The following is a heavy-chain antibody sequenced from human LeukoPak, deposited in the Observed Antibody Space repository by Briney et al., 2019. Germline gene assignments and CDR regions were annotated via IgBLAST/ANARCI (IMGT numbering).Heavy chain of an antibody. Sequence: GGSLRLSCAASGLSVADYGMSWVRQAPGKGLEWVSGIYWSGESNGYADSVKGRSIISRDNLENALYLQMNSLRAEDTGLYFCTRDLSASWYSFAYWGRGTLVTVSS. CDR2: IYWSGESN. CDR1: GLSVADYG. D-gene: IGHD2-2*01. V-gene: IGHV3-20*04. J-gene: IGHJ4*02. CDR3: TRDLSASWYSFAY.